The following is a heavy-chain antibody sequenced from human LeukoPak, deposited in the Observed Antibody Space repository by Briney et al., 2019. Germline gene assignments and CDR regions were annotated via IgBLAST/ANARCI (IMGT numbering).Heavy chain of an antibody. CDR3: ARGPYYDFWSGYYHYYYYGMAV. Sequence: ASVKVSCTASGYAFTSYDINWVRQATGQGLEWMGWMNPNSGNTGYAQKFQGRVTMTRNTSISTAYMELSSLRSEDTALYYCARGPYYDFWSGYYHYYYYGMAVWGQGTTVTVSS. J-gene: IGHJ6*02. V-gene: IGHV1-8*01. D-gene: IGHD3-3*01. CDR1: GYAFTSYD. CDR2: MNPNSGNT.